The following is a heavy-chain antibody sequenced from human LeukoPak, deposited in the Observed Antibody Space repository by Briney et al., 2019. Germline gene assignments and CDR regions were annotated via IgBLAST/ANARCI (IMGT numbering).Heavy chain of an antibody. CDR1: GYTLTELS. CDR2: FDPEDGET. CDR3: ATGYGSGEHYYYYMDV. D-gene: IGHD2-15*01. J-gene: IGHJ6*03. V-gene: IGHV1-24*01. Sequence: ASVKVSCKVSGYTLTELSMHWVRQAPGKGLEWMGGFDPEDGETIYAQKFQGRVTMTEDTSTDTAYMELSRLRSEDTAVYYCATGYGSGEHYYYYMDVWGKGTTVTVSS.